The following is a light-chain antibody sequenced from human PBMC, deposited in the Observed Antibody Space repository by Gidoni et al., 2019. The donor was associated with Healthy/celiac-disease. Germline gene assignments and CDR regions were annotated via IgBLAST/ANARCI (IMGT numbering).Light chain of an antibody. CDR3: QQYDNLIT. CDR1: QDISNY. V-gene: IGKV1-33*01. CDR2: DAS. J-gene: IGKJ5*01. Sequence: DIQMTQSPSSLPASVGDRVTITYQASQDISNYLNWYQQKPGKAPKLLIYDASNLETGVPSRFSGSGSGTDFTFTISSLQPEDIATYYCQQYDNLITFGQGTRLEIK.